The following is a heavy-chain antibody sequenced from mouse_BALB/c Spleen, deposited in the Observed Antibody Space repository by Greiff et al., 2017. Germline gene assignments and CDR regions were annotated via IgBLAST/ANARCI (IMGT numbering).Heavy chain of an antibody. CDR3: AKSTMITRDYAMDY. J-gene: IGHJ4*01. CDR2: IWGGGST. V-gene: IGHV2-6-5*01. D-gene: IGHD2-4*01. Sequence: VKLQESGPGLVAPSQSLSITCTASGFSLTDYGVSWIRQPPGKGLEWLGVIWGGGSTYYNSALKSRLSISKDNSKSQVFLKMNSLQTDDTAMYYCAKSTMITRDYAMDYWGQGTSVTVSS. CDR1: GFSLTDYG.